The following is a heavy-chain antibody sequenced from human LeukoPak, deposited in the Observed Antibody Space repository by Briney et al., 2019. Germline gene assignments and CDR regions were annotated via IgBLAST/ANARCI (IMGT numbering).Heavy chain of an antibody. D-gene: IGHD3-22*01. Sequence: SETLSLTCTVSGGSISSSSYYWGWIRQPPGKGLEWIGSIYYSGSTYYNPSLKSRVTISVDTSKNQFSLKLSSVTAADTAVYYCARGRRIVVVITTNNWFDPWGQGTLVTVSS. CDR1: GGSISSSSYY. CDR2: IYYSGST. J-gene: IGHJ5*02. CDR3: ARGRRIVVVITTNNWFDP. V-gene: IGHV4-39*01.